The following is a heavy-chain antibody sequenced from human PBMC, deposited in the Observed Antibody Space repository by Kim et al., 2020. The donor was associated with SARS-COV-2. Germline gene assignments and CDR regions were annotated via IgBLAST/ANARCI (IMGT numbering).Heavy chain of an antibody. CDR3: ARGAGSSVFDP. J-gene: IGHJ5*02. V-gene: IGHV3-7*01. CDR2: IKHDGSGQ. D-gene: IGHD1-26*01. Sequence: GGSLRLSCAASGFTFSNYWMTWVHQTPGKGLEWVASIKHDGSGQYYVDSLKGRFTISRDNAKNSLYLQMNCLRAEDTALYHCARGAGSSVFDPWGQGTLVTVSS. CDR1: GFTFSNYW.